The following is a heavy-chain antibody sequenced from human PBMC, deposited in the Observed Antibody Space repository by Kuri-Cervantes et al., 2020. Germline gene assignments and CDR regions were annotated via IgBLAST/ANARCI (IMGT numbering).Heavy chain of an antibody. D-gene: IGHD6-19*01. J-gene: IGHJ4*02. CDR1: GFTFSSYA. CDR3: ARDTHSSGWFYYFDY. Sequence: GESLKISCAASGFTFSSYAMHWVRQAPGKGLEWVAVISYDGSNKYYADSVKGRFTISRDNSKNTLYLQMNSLRAEDTAVHYCARDTHSSGWFYYFDYWGQGTLVTVSS. V-gene: IGHV3-30-3*01. CDR2: ISYDGSNK.